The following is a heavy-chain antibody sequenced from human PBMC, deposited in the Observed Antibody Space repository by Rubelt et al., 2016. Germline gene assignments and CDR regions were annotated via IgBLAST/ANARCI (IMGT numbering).Heavy chain of an antibody. D-gene: IGHD6-19*01. CDR3: ASLDPKLPNSSRGV. Sequence: ALRKGLEWVSSISSSSSYIYYADSVKGRFTISRDNAKNSLYLQMNSLRAEDTAVYYCASLDPKLPNSSRGVWGQGTLVTVSS. CDR2: ISSSSSYI. V-gene: IGHV3-21*01. J-gene: IGHJ4*02.